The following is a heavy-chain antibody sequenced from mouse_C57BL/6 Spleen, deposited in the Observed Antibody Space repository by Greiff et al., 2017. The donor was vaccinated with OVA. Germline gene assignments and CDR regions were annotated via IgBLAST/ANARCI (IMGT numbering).Heavy chain of an antibody. D-gene: IGHD2-1*01. CDR2: IYPGDGDT. Sequence: SGAELVKPGASVKISCKASGYAFSSYWMNWVKQRPGKGLEWIGQIYPGDGDTNYNGKFKGKATLTADKSSSTAYMQLSSLTSEDSAVYVCARRNYGNYRYFDYWGQGTTLTVSS. CDR3: ARRNYGNYRYFDY. CDR1: GYAFSSYW. J-gene: IGHJ2*01. V-gene: IGHV1-80*01.